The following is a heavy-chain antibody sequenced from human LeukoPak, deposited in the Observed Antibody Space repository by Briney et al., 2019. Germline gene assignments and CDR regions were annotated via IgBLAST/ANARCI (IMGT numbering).Heavy chain of an antibody. Sequence: PGGSLRLSCAASGFTFSDYYMSWIRQAPGKGLEWVSYISSSGSTIYYADSVKGRFIISRDNAKNSLYLQMNSLRAEDTAVYYCANHLACGSTSCPPFDDWGQGTLVTVSS. CDR1: GFTFSDYY. CDR3: ANHLACGSTSCPPFDD. V-gene: IGHV3-11*04. CDR2: ISSSGSTI. D-gene: IGHD2-2*01. J-gene: IGHJ4*02.